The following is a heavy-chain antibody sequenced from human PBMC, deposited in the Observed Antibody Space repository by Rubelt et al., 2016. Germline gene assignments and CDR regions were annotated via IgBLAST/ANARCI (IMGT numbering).Heavy chain of an antibody. D-gene: IGHD4-11*01. Sequence: QVQLQESGPGLVKPSGTLSLTCAVSGGSISSSNWWSWVRQPPGKGLEWIGEINHSGSSNYNPSLKSRVTISVDKSKNQFSLKLSSVTAADTAVYYCARGRRTRQVRSNYVSDFDYWGQGTLVTVSS. CDR1: GGSISSSNW. J-gene: IGHJ4*02. V-gene: IGHV4-4*02. CDR3: ARGRRTRQVRSNYVSDFDY. CDR2: INHSGSS.